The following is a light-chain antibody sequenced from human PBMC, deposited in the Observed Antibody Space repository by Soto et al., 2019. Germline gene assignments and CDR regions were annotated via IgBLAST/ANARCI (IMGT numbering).Light chain of an antibody. Sequence: DIQMTQSPSSLSASVGDRVTITCRASQGITNYLAWYQQKPGKVPKLLIYTASTLQSGVPSRFSGSGSGTDFTLTISSLQPEDVATYYCQKYDSAPPLTFGGGTKVEIK. CDR2: TAS. CDR1: QGITNY. J-gene: IGKJ4*01. CDR3: QKYDSAPPLT. V-gene: IGKV1-27*01.